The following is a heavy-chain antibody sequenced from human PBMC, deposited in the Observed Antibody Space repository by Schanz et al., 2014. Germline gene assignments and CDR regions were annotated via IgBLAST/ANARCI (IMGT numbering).Heavy chain of an antibody. J-gene: IGHJ4*02. D-gene: IGHD2-15*01. Sequence: QLMQSGSEVRKPGASVKVSCKASGYIFGSHGMTWVRQAPGQGLEWMGIVNPGGGSTSVAQRFQARVALTRDTTTDTAYSRLTRLRFEDTAVYYCAGGSLAGCVALLMAANDYWGQGTLLTVSS. CDR2: VNPGGGST. CDR1: GYIFGSHG. CDR3: AGGSLAGCVALLMAANDY. V-gene: IGHV1-46*01.